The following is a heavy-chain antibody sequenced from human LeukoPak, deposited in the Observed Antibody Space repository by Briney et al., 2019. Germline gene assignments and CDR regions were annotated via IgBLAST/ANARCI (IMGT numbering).Heavy chain of an antibody. CDR1: GXSISSNNW. Sequence: PSETLSLTCAVSGXSISSNNWWAWIRQPPGKGLEWIGYIYYSGNTYYNPYNPSLTSRVTMSVDTSKNQFSLKLDSVTEIDTAMYYCARNQAVAANRGAFDIWGQGTMVTVSS. CDR3: ARNQAVAANRGAFDI. V-gene: IGHV4-28*01. J-gene: IGHJ3*02. D-gene: IGHD6-19*01. CDR2: IYYSGNT.